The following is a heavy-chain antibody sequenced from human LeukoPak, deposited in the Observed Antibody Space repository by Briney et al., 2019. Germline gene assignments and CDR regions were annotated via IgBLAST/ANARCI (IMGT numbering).Heavy chain of an antibody. Sequence: ASVKVSCKASGYTFTGYYVHWVRQAPGQVLEWMGWINPNSGGTNYAQKFQGRVTMTRDTSISTAYMELSRLRSDDTAVYYCARVALYSSGSGWGAFDIWGQGTMVTVSS. CDR1: GYTFTGYY. D-gene: IGHD6-19*01. V-gene: IGHV1-2*02. CDR3: ARVALYSSGSGWGAFDI. J-gene: IGHJ3*02. CDR2: INPNSGGT.